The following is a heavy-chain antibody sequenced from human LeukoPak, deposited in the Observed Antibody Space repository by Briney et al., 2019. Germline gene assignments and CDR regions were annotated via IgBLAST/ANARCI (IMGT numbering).Heavy chain of an antibody. J-gene: IGHJ3*02. CDR3: ATRIRTGTTWVDAFDI. CDR1: GYTLTELS. CDR2: FDPEDGET. V-gene: IGHV1-24*01. Sequence: ASVKVSCKVSGYTLTELSMHWVRQAPGKGLEWMGGFDPEDGETIYAQKFQGRVTMTEDTSTDTAYMELSSLRSEDTAVDYCATRIRTGTTWVDAFDIWGQGTMVTVSS. D-gene: IGHD1-1*01.